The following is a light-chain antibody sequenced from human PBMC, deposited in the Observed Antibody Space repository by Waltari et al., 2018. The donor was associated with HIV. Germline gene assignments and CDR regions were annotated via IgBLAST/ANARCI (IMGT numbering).Light chain of an antibody. CDR2: AAT. J-gene: IGKJ1*01. V-gene: IGKV1-39*01. CDR1: LRMNNY. CDR3: QQSYSIPWT. Sequence: DIQMTQSPSSLSASVVDGVTITCRATLRMNNYLNWYQRKPGKAPRLLIFAATGLQSGVPSRFSGSGSGTDFTLTISSLLLEDFATYYCQQSYSIPWTFGQGTKVEIK.